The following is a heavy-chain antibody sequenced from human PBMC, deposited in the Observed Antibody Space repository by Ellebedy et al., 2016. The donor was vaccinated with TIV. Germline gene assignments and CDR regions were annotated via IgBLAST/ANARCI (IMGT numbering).Heavy chain of an antibody. CDR3: ARRITIFGVPVDGMDV. CDR1: GYIFTNYA. J-gene: IGHJ6*02. V-gene: IGHV1-3*01. D-gene: IGHD3-3*01. CDR2: INAGTGGT. Sequence: ASVKVSCKASGYIFTNYAIHWVRQAPGQTFQWMGWINAGTGGTKYSQKFQGRVTITRDTFASTAYMELRSLRSDDTAVYYCARRITIFGVPVDGMDVWGQGTTVTVSS.